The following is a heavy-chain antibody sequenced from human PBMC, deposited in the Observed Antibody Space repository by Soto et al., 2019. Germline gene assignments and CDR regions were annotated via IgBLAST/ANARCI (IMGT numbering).Heavy chain of an antibody. D-gene: IGHD3-22*01. CDR1: GGSVSSGSYY. CDR2: IYYSGST. V-gene: IGHV4-61*01. Sequence: ETLSLTCTVSGGSVSSGSYYWSWIRQPPGKGLEWIGYIYYSGSTNYNPSLKSRVTISVDTSKNQFSLKLSSVTAADTAVYYCARARRVTMIVVVRAVYFDYWGQGTLVTVSS. CDR3: ARARRVTMIVVVRAVYFDY. J-gene: IGHJ4*02.